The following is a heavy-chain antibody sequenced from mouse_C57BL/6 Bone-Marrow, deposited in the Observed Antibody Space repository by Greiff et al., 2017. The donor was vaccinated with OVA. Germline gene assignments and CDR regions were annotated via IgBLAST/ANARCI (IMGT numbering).Heavy chain of an antibody. CDR3: ARKGAAQATLDY. Sequence: QVQLQQSGPELVKPGASVKISCKASGYAFSSSWMNWVKQRPGKGLEWIGRIYPGDGDTNYNGKFKGKATLTADKSSSTAYRQLSSLTSEDSAVYFGARKGAAQATLDYWGQGTTLTVSS. V-gene: IGHV1-82*01. J-gene: IGHJ2*01. CDR1: GYAFSSSW. CDR2: IYPGDGDT. D-gene: IGHD3-2*02.